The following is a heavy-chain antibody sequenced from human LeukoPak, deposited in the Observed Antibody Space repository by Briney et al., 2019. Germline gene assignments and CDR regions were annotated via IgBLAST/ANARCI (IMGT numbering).Heavy chain of an antibody. CDR3: ARGAPGRYCSGGSCYFDY. J-gene: IGHJ4*02. CDR1: GGSISSYY. V-gene: IGHV4-59*12. Sequence: SETLSLTCTVSGGSISSYYWSWIRQPPGKGLEWIGYIYYSGSTNYNPSLKSRVTISVDTSKNQFSLKLSSVTAADTAVYYCARGAPGRYCSGGSCYFDYWGQGTLVTVSS. D-gene: IGHD2-15*01. CDR2: IYYSGST.